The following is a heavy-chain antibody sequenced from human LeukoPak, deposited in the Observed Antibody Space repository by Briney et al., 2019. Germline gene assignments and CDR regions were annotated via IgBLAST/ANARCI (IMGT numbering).Heavy chain of an antibody. CDR1: GFTFSSYG. CDR2: IWYDGSYK. CDR3: ARLVGARGGYFGP. D-gene: IGHD1-26*01. Sequence: GRSLRLSCAASGFTFSSYGMHWVRQAPGKGLEWVAVIWYDGSYKYYADSVKGRFTISRDNSENTLSLEMNSLRAEDTAVYYCARLVGARGGYFGPWGQGTQVTVSS. J-gene: IGHJ5*02. V-gene: IGHV3-33*01.